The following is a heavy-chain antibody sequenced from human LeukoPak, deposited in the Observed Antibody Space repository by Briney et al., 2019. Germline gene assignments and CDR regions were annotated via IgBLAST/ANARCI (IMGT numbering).Heavy chain of an antibody. D-gene: IGHD5-18*01. CDR2: MLDTVTT. J-gene: IGHJ4*02. CDR3: ATIKRGNIFGYFDF. CDR1: GASMNTHY. V-gene: IGHV4-59*11. Sequence: PSETLSLTCAVSGASMNTHYWSWIRQPPGKGLEWIGYMLDTVTTKDNPSLKSRFTLSADTSKNQFSLRLASVTAADTAVYYCATIKRGNIFGYFDFWGQGIPVTVSS.